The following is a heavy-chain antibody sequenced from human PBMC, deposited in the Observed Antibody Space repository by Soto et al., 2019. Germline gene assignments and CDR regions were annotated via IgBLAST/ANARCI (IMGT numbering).Heavy chain of an antibody. J-gene: IGHJ2*01. V-gene: IGHV3-64*01. CDR2: ISSNGGST. CDR1: GFTFSSYA. D-gene: IGHD5-18*01. Sequence: GGSLRLSCAASGFTFSSYAMHWVRQAPGKGLEYVSAISSNGGSTYYANSVKGRFTISRDNSKNTLYLQMGSLRAEDMAVYYCARVEPVGYSYGYWYCDLWGRGTLVTVSS. CDR3: ARVEPVGYSYGYWYCDL.